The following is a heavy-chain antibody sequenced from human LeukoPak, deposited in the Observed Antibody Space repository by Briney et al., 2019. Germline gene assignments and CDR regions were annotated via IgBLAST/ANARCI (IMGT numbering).Heavy chain of an antibody. J-gene: IGHJ1*01. CDR1: GGTFSSYA. CDR2: IIPIFGSA. V-gene: IGHV1-69*13. D-gene: IGHD3-22*01. CDR3: ATFGNYEFSYYDSSTAEHFQH. Sequence: VKVSFKASGGTFSSYAISWVRQAPGQGLEWMGRIIPIFGSANYAQKFQGRVTITTDESTSTAYMELSSLRSEDTAVYYCATFGNYEFSYYDSSTAEHFQHWGQGTLVTVSS.